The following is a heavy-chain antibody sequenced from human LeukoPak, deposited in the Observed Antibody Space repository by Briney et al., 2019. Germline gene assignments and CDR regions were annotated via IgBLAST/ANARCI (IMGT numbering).Heavy chain of an antibody. CDR3: ATDAVTPRYFDY. V-gene: IGHV3-23*01. Sequence: GGSLRLSCEASGFTLNSYTMSWVRLAPPTGMERVSSITGSGGDTYYADSVRGRSTTSRDNSKHTLYLQRTSLRAEDTAVYYCATDAVTPRYFDYWGQGTLVTVSS. CDR2: ITGSGGDT. CDR1: GFTLNSYT. J-gene: IGHJ4*02. D-gene: IGHD4-17*01.